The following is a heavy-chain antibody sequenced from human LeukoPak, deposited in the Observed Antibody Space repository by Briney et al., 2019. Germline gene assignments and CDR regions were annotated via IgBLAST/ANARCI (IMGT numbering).Heavy chain of an antibody. Sequence: SETLSLTCSVSGGSISSSLHYWGWIRQPPGKGLEWLGSIFYSGTTYYNPPLKSRVTISVDTSKNQYSLKLSSVTAADTAVYYCARRLRFYYYYMDVWGKGTTVTVSS. D-gene: IGHD5-12*01. J-gene: IGHJ6*03. CDR3: ARRLRFYYYYMDV. CDR1: GGSISSSLHY. V-gene: IGHV4-39*07. CDR2: IFYSGTT.